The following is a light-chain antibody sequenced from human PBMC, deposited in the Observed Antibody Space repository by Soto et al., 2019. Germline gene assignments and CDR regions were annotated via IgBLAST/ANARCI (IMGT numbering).Light chain of an antibody. V-gene: IGKV3-20*01. Sequence: EIVMTQYPATLSVSPGERATLSCRASQSLTSDYLAWYQQKPGQTPRLLIHGASSRATGIPDRFSGSGSGTDFTLTISRLEPEDSAVYYCQQSGRPFGQGTKVDI. CDR1: QSLTSDY. CDR2: GAS. CDR3: QQSGRP. J-gene: IGKJ1*01.